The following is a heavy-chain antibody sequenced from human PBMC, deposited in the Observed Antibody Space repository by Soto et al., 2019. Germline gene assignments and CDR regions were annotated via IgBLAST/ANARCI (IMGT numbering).Heavy chain of an antibody. D-gene: IGHD4-17*01. V-gene: IGHV4-39*01. J-gene: IGHJ3*02. CDR1: GGSISSSSYY. Sequence: PSETLSLTCTVSGGSISSSSYYWGWIRQPPGKEQEWIGSIYYSGSTYYKPSLKSRVTISVDTSKNQFSLKLSSVTASDTFVYYCASPDYGAHSDAFDIWGQGTMVTVSS. CDR2: IYYSGST. CDR3: ASPDYGAHSDAFDI.